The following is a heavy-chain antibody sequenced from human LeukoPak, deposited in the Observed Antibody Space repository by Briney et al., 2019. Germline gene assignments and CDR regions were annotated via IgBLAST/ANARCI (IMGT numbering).Heavy chain of an antibody. D-gene: IGHD1-1*01. CDR3: ARGRTAANYFDY. V-gene: IGHV1-69*06. CDR2: IIPIFGTA. J-gene: IGHJ4*02. Sequence: SVKVSCKASGGTFSSYAISWVRQAPGQGREWMGGIIPIFGTANYAQKFQGRVTITADKSTSTAYMELSSLRSEDTAVYYCARGRTAANYFDYRGQGTLVTVSS. CDR1: GGTFSSYA.